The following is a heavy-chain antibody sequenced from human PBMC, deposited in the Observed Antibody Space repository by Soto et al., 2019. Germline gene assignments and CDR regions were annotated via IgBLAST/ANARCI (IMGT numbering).Heavy chain of an antibody. CDR2: ISGDGGST. CDR1: GFTFDDYA. Sequence: GGSLRLSCAASGFTFDDYAMHWVRQAPGKGLEWVSLISGDGGSTYYADSVKGRFTISRDNSRNSMYLQMNSLRTEDTALYYCAKGGCCSGGSCYDYYYDGMDVWGQGSTVTVSS. CDR3: AKGGCCSGGSCYDYYYDGMDV. V-gene: IGHV3-43*02. D-gene: IGHD2-15*01. J-gene: IGHJ6*02.